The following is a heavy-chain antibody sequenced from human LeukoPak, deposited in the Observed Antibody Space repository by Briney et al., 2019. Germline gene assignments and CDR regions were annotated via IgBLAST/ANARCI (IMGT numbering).Heavy chain of an antibody. J-gene: IGHJ4*02. CDR3: ARGRGAARFVTIEFDY. D-gene: IGHD6-6*01. Sequence: SETLSLTCAVYGWSFSGYHWSWIRQPPGKGLEWIGEINHRGSTNYNPSLKSRVTMSVDTSKNQFSLKLSSVTAADTAVYYCARGRGAARFVTIEFDYWGQGALVTVSS. CDR2: INHRGST. V-gene: IGHV4-34*01. CDR1: GWSFSGYH.